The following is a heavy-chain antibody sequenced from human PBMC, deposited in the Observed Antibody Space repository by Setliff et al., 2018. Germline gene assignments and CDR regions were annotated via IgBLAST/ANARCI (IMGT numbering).Heavy chain of an antibody. D-gene: IGHD1-26*01. J-gene: IGHJ4*02. Sequence: KPSETLSLTCAVYGGSFSGYYWSWIRQPPGKRLEWIGEIIHSGSTNYNPSLKSRVTISMDTSKNQFSLKVPSVTAADTAVYYCARSFSRSGKFLLDYWGQGARVTVSS. V-gene: IGHV4-34*12. CDR2: IIHSGST. CDR3: ARSFSRSGKFLLDY. CDR1: GGSFSGYY.